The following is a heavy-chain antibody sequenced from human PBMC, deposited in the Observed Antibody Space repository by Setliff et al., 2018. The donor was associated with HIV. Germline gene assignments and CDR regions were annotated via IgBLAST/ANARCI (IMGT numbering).Heavy chain of an antibody. V-gene: IGHV3-30*02. CDR3: AKMHTAMDPDTFDI. D-gene: IGHD5-18*01. CDR1: GFTFISYG. CDR2: IRYDGSYR. Sequence: GGSLRLSCAVSGFTFISYGMYWVRQAPGKGLEWVAFIRYDGSYRYYVDSVKCRFTISRDNSKNTMFLQMNSLRVEDTAIYYCAKMHTAMDPDTFDIWGQGTMVTVSS. J-gene: IGHJ3*02.